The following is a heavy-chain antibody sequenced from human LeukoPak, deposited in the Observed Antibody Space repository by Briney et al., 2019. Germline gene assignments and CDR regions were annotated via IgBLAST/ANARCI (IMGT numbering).Heavy chain of an antibody. CDR1: GFTFRSHG. J-gene: IGHJ6*02. Sequence: PGGSLRLSCAASGFTFRSHGIHWVRPAPGKGLDWVAPISFDGSNQYYADYVKGRFTLSRDNSKNTLYLQMNSLRTEDTAVYYCTKEHLFGELSVYDYHFYGMDVWGQGTTVIVSS. CDR3: TKEHLFGELSVYDYHFYGMDV. V-gene: IGHV3-30*18. CDR2: ISFDGSNQ. D-gene: IGHD3-10*01.